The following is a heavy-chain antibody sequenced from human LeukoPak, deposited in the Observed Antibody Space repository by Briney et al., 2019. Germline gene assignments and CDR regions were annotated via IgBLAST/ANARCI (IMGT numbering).Heavy chain of an antibody. CDR2: IYSSGST. CDR3: ARSDGYGLVGI. V-gene: IGHV4-39*07. Sequence: PSEALSLTCRVSGVSISSGSNYWGWIRQPPGKTLEWIGSIYSSGSTYYNSSLKSRVIILIDTAKNHFSLNLSSVTAADTAVYYCARSDGYGLVGIWGQGTMVTVSS. J-gene: IGHJ3*02. D-gene: IGHD3-10*01. CDR1: GVSISSGSNY.